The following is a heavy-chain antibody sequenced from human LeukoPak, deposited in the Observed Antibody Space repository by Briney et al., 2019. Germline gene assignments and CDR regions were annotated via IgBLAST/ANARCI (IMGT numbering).Heavy chain of an antibody. D-gene: IGHD6-13*01. CDR2: ISSTATII. J-gene: IGHJ4*02. Sequence: GGSLRLSCAASGFTFSNYEMSWVRQAPGKGLEWLSYISSTATIIYYADSVKGRFTISRDNAKNSLYLQMNSLSAEDTAVYYCASRALIEAGKGYYFDYWGQGTLVTASS. V-gene: IGHV3-48*03. CDR1: GFTFSNYE. CDR3: ASRALIEAGKGYYFDY.